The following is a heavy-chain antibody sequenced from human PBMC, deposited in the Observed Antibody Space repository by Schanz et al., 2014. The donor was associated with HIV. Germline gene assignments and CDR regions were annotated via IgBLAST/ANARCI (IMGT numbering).Heavy chain of an antibody. CDR2: ISYDGRNK. CDR1: GFTFNNYG. Sequence: QVQLVESGGGVVQPGRSLRLSCAASGFTFNNYGIHWVRQAPGKGLEWMGVISYDGRNKYYADSVKGRFTISRDNAKNSLYLQMNSLRAEDTAVYYCVLPSAKIVGGLGEHYFDHWGQGTQVTVSS. D-gene: IGHD1-26*01. J-gene: IGHJ4*02. CDR3: VLPSAKIVGGLGEHYFDH. V-gene: IGHV3-30*03.